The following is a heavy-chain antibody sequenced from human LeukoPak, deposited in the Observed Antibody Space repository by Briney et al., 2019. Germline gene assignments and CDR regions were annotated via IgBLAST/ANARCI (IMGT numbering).Heavy chain of an antibody. Sequence: GGSLRLSCAASGFTFSSYWMSWVRQAPGKGLEWVANIKQDGGEKYYADPVQGRFTVSRDNAKKSLYLQMNSLRAEDTAVYYCARTGGSYGYWGQGTLVTVSS. J-gene: IGHJ4*02. V-gene: IGHV3-7*01. D-gene: IGHD1-26*01. CDR1: GFTFSSYW. CDR2: IKQDGGEK. CDR3: ARTGGSYGY.